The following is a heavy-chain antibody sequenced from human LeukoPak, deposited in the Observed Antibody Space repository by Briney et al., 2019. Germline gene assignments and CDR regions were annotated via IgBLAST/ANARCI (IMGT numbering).Heavy chain of an antibody. CDR2: INHSGSI. CDR1: GGSFSGYY. Sequence: PSETLSLTCAVYGGSFSGYYWSWIRQPPGKGLEWIGEINHSGSINYNPSLKSRVTISVDTSKKQFSLKLTSVTAADTAFYYCARDSSGFYYARMLNYWGQGTLVTVSS. J-gene: IGHJ4*02. CDR3: ARDSSGFYYARMLNY. V-gene: IGHV4-34*01. D-gene: IGHD3-22*01.